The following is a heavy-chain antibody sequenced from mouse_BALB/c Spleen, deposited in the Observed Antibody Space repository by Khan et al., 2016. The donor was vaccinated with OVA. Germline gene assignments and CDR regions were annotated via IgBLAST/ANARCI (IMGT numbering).Heavy chain of an antibody. CDR2: IYPGSGRT. CDR3: ARRYDGASFAY. Sequence: QVQLQQSGPELMKPGASVKMSCKASGYIFIDYVIRWVKQRTGQGLEWIGEIYPGSGRTNYNEGFKGKATLSAAKSSTTASMQLRSLTSEDSAVYCCARRYDGASFAYWGQGTPVTVSA. V-gene: IGHV1-77*01. CDR1: GYIFIDYV. J-gene: IGHJ3*01. D-gene: IGHD1-2*01.